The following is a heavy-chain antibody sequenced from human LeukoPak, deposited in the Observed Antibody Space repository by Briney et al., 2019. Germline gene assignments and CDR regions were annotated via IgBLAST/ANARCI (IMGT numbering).Heavy chain of an antibody. J-gene: IGHJ4*02. CDR1: GGSISSSSYY. CDR2: IYYSGST. CDR3: ARVQIFLYYFDY. Sequence: SETLSLTCTVSGGSISSSSYYWGWIRQPPGKGLEWIGSIYYSGSTYYNPSLKSRVTISVDTSKNQFSLKLSSVTAADTAVYYCARVQIFLYYFDYWGQGTLVTVSS. D-gene: IGHD3-3*01. V-gene: IGHV4-39*07.